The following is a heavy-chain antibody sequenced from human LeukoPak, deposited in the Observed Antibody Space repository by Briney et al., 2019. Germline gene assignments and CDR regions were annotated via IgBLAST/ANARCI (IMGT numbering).Heavy chain of an antibody. CDR2: IYTSGST. V-gene: IGHV4-61*02. CDR1: GGSISSGSYY. J-gene: IGHJ5*02. CDR3: ARAGWFGYWFDP. Sequence: PSETLSLTCTVSGGSISSGSYYWSWIRQPAGKGLEWIGRIYTSGSTNYNPSLKSRVTISVDTSKNQFSLKLSSVTAADTAVYYCARAGWFGYWFDPWGQGTLVTVSS. D-gene: IGHD3-10*01.